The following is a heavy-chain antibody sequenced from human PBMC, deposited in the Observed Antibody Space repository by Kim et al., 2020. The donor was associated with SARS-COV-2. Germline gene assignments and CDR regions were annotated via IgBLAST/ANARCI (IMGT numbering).Heavy chain of an antibody. J-gene: IGHJ6*02. CDR2: IDPSDSYT. V-gene: IGHV5-10-1*01. CDR1: GYSFTSYW. D-gene: IGHD7-27*01. CDR3: ARTPRHWGSGIYYYYGMDV. Sequence: GESLKISCKGSGYSFTSYWISWVRQMPGKGLEWMGRIDPSDSYTNYSPSFQGHVTISADKSISTAYLQWSSLKASDTAMYYCARTPRHWGSGIYYYYGMDVWGQGTTVTVSS.